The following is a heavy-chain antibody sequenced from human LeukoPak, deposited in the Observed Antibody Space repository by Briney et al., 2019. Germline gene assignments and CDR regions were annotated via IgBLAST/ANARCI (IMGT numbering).Heavy chain of an antibody. CDR2: IHLRDSLT. J-gene: IGHJ6*04. CDR3: ARGITLPHLDV. V-gene: IGHV5-51*01. CDR1: GYTFGTYW. D-gene: IGHD3-10*01. Sequence: GESLQISCQLSGYTFGTYWIGWVRQMPGKGLEWMGIIHLRDSLTYYSPSFQGQVTISVDKSISAAYLQWSSLRPSDTAIYFCARGITLPHLDVWGKGTTVTVSS.